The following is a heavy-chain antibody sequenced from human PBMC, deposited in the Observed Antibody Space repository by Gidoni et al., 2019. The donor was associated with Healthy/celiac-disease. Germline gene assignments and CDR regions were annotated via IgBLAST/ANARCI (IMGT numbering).Heavy chain of an antibody. CDR3: ARGWIHVSSGWYSPYFDY. D-gene: IGHD6-19*01. V-gene: IGHV1-46*01. J-gene: IGHJ4*02. CDR1: GYNFTSYY. CDR2: INPSGGST. Sequence: QVQLVQSGAEVPQPGPSVTVSCKASGYNFTSYYMHWVRQAPGQGLEWMGIINPSGGSTSYAQKFQGRVAMTSDTSTGTVYMGLSSLRSEDTAVYYCARGWIHVSSGWYSPYFDYWGQGTLVTVSS.